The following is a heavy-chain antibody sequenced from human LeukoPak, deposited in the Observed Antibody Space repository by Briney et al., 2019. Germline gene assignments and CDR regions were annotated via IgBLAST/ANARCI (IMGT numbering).Heavy chain of an antibody. CDR2: IYTSGST. V-gene: IGHV4-61*02. CDR3: ARDRAMDV. J-gene: IGHJ6*03. D-gene: IGHD5-24*01. Sequence: SETLSLTCTVSGGSISSGSYYWSWIRQPAGKGLEWIGRIYTSGSTDYNPSLKSRVTISVDTSKNQFSLKLSSVTAADTAVYYCARDRAMDVWGKATTVTVSS. CDR1: GGSISSGSYY.